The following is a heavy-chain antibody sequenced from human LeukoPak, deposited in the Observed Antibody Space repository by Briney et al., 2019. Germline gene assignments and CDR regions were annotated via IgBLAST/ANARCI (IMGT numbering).Heavy chain of an antibody. J-gene: IGHJ5*02. V-gene: IGHV3-30-3*01. Sequence: GGSLRLSCAASGFTFSSYAMHWVRQAPGKGLEWVAVISYDGSNKYYADSVKGRFTISRDNSKNTLYLQMNSLRAEDTAVYYCARDVGYCSSTSCYKGRWFDPWGQGTLVTVSS. CDR1: GFTFSSYA. CDR2: ISYDGSNK. D-gene: IGHD2-2*02. CDR3: ARDVGYCSSTSCYKGRWFDP.